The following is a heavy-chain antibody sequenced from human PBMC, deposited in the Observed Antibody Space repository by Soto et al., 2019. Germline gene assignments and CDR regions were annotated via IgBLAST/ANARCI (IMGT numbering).Heavy chain of an antibody. Sequence: GESLKISCKGSGYSFTSYWISWVRQMPGKGLEWMGRIDPSDSYTNYSPSFQGHVTISADKSISTAYLQWSSLKASDTAMYYCARQSPSWELHHYYYYGMDVWGQGTTVTVSS. J-gene: IGHJ6*02. V-gene: IGHV5-10-1*01. CDR1: GYSFTSYW. CDR2: IDPSDSYT. CDR3: ARQSPSWELHHYYYYGMDV. D-gene: IGHD1-26*01.